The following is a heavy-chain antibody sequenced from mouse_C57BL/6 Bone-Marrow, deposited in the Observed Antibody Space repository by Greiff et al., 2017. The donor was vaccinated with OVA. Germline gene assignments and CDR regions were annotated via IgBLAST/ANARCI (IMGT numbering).Heavy chain of an antibody. Sequence: QVQLQQSGPELVKPGASVKISCKASGYAFSSSWMNWVKQRPGKGLEWIGRIYPGDGDTNYNGKFKGKATLTADKASSTAYMQLSSLTSEDSAVSFCARGGSPYYWGQGTTLTVSS. CDR2: IYPGDGDT. J-gene: IGHJ2*01. D-gene: IGHD1-1*02. V-gene: IGHV1-82*01. CDR3: ARGGSPYY. CDR1: GYAFSSSW.